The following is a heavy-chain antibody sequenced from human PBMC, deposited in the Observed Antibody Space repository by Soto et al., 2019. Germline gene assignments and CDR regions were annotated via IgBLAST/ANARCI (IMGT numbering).Heavy chain of an antibody. V-gene: IGHV1-69*01. J-gene: IGHJ3*02. D-gene: IGHD3-3*01. CDR2: IIPIFGTA. CDR1: GCTFTSYD. CDR3: ARVPGRFLEWLPIAQWLARGGAFDI. Sequence: SGKVSCPASGCTFTSYDINWVRQATGQGLEWMGGIIPIFGTANYAQKFQGRVTITADESTSTAYMELSSLRSEDTAVYYCARVPGRFLEWLPIAQWLARGGAFDIWGQGTMVTVPS.